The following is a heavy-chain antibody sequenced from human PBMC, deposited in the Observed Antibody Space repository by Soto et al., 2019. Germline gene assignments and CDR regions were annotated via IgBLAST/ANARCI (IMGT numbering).Heavy chain of an antibody. CDR2: IYYSGST. V-gene: IGHV4-30-4*01. CDR3: ARDEKRLGELSWFDY. J-gene: IGHJ4*02. Sequence: QVQLQESGPGLVKPSQTLSLTCTVSGGSISSGDYYWSWIRQPPGKGLEWIGYIYYSGSTYYNPSLKSRVTISVDTSKNQFSLKVSSVTAADTAVYYCARDEKRLGELSWFDYWGQGTLVTVSS. D-gene: IGHD3-16*02. CDR1: GGSISSGDYY.